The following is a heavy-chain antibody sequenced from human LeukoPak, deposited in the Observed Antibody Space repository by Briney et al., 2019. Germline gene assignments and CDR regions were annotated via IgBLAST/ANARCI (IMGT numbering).Heavy chain of an antibody. J-gene: IGHJ4*02. CDR2: INWNGGST. V-gene: IGHV3-20*04. CDR3: ARDKRIYYGSGSYDGSDY. D-gene: IGHD3-10*01. CDR1: GFTFDDYG. Sequence: GGSLRLSCAASGFTFDDYGMSWVRQAPGKGLEWVSGINWNGGSTGYADSVKGRFTISRDNAKNSLYLQMNSLRAEDTAVYYCARDKRIYYGSGSYDGSDYWGQGTLVTVSS.